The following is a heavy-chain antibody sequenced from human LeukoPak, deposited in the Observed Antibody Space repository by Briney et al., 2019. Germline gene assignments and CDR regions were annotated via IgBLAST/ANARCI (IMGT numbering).Heavy chain of an antibody. J-gene: IGHJ5*02. CDR3: ARNSYYDFWSGAGAFDP. CDR1: GFTVSSNY. Sequence: GGSLILSCAASGFTVSSNYMSWVRQAPGKGLEWVSVIYSGGSTYYADSVKGRFTISRHNSKNTLYLQMNSLRAEDTAVYYCARNSYYDFWSGAGAFDPWGQGTLVTVSS. D-gene: IGHD3-3*01. CDR2: IYSGGST. V-gene: IGHV3-53*04.